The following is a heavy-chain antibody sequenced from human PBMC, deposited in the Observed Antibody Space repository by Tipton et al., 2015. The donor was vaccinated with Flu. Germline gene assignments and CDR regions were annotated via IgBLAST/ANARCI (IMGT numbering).Heavy chain of an antibody. CDR2: IYHSGTT. Sequence: TLSLTCAVSDYSISSGFYWGWIRQSPGKGLEWIGTIYHSGTTYYNPSLESRVTMSVDTSKNQFSLKLSSVTAADTAVYYCARSRIPEPSPFYWGQGTRVTVSS. J-gene: IGHJ4*02. CDR3: ARSRIPEPSPFY. CDR1: DYSISSGFY. V-gene: IGHV4-38-2*01. D-gene: IGHD1-14*01.